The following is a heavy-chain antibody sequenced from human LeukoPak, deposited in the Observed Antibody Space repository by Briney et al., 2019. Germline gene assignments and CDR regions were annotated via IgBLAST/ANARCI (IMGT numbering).Heavy chain of an antibody. CDR1: GFTFSSYA. CDR3: ARGGLRGVNWFDP. V-gene: IGHV3-30-3*01. CDR2: ISYDGSNK. J-gene: IGHJ5*02. D-gene: IGHD4-17*01. Sequence: GGSLRLSCAASGFTFSSYAMHWVRQAPGKGLEWVAVISYDGSNKYYADSVKGRFTISRDNSKNTLYLQMNSLRAEDTAVYYCARGGLRGVNWFDPWGQGTLVTVSS.